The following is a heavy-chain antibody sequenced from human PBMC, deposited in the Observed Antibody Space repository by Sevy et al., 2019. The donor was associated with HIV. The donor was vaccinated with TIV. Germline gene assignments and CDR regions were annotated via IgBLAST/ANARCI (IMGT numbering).Heavy chain of an antibody. CDR2: TYYRSKWYN. Sequence: KQSQTLSLTCAIYGDSVSTNSAAWNWIRQSPSRGLERLGRTYYRSKWYNDYAESLKSRITINPDTSKNQFSLLLHSVTPEDTAVYYCTRADVLRDYYYGMDVWGQGTTVTVSS. D-gene: IGHD2-15*01. V-gene: IGHV6-1*01. CDR3: TRADVLRDYYYGMDV. CDR1: GDSVSTNSAA. J-gene: IGHJ6*02.